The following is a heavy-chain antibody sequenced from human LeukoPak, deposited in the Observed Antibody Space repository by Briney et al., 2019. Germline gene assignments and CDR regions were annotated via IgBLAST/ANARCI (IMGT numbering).Heavy chain of an antibody. CDR3: ARVPVAPYYDFWSGYSNYYYMDV. J-gene: IGHJ6*03. CDR1: GYTFTGHY. CDR2: INPNSGGT. V-gene: IGHV1-2*02. Sequence: GASVKVSCKASGYTFTGHYMHWVRQAPGQGLEWMGWINPNSGGTNYAQKFQGRVTMTRDTSISTAYMELSRLRSDDTAVYYCARVPVAPYYDFWSGYSNYYYMDVWGKGTTVTVSS. D-gene: IGHD3-3*01.